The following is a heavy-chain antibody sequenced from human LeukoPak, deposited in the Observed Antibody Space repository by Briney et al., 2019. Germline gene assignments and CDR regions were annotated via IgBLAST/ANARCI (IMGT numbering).Heavy chain of an antibody. Sequence: GGSLRLSCTASGFTFSTYSMNWVRQAPGKGLEWVSYISSRTTTIYYADSVKGRFTISRDGAKNSLYLQMNSLRDEDTAVYVCARSLSVIRPNYFDSWGQGTLVTVSS. V-gene: IGHV3-48*02. CDR3: ARSLSVIRPNYFDS. J-gene: IGHJ4*02. CDR1: GFTFSTYS. D-gene: IGHD3-16*02. CDR2: ISSRTTTI.